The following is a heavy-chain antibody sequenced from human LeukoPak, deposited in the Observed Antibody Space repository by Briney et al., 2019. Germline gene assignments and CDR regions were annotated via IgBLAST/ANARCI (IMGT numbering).Heavy chain of an antibody. J-gene: IGHJ6*03. CDR1: GGSISSGDYY. CDR3: ACTTVPTAYYYYCMDV. D-gene: IGHD4-11*01. Sequence: PSETLSLTCTVSGGSISSGDYYWSWIRQPPGKGLEWIGYIYYRGSTYYNPSLKSRVTISVDTSKNQFSLKLSSVTAADAAVYYCACTTVPTAYYYYCMDVWGKGTTVTVSS. V-gene: IGHV4-30-4*01. CDR2: IYYRGST.